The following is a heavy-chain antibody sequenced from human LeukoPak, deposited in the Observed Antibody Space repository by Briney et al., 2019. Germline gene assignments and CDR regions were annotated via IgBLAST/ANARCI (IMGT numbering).Heavy chain of an antibody. CDR3: ATDGHLNYYYGMDV. Sequence: ASVKVSCKASGYTFTSYGISWVRQAPGQGLEWMGWISAYNGNTNYAQKLQGRVTMTEDTSTDTAYMELSSLRSEDTAVYYCATDGHLNYYYGMDVWGQGTTVTVSS. J-gene: IGHJ6*02. V-gene: IGHV1-18*01. CDR2: ISAYNGNT. CDR1: GYTFTSYG.